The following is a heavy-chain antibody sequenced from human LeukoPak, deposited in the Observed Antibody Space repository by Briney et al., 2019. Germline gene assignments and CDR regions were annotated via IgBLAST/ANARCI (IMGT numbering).Heavy chain of an antibody. V-gene: IGHV4-34*01. CDR1: GGSFSGYY. Sequence: SETPSLTCAVYGGSFSGYYWSWIRQPPGKGLEWIGEINHSGSTNYNPSLKSRVTISVDTSKNQFSLKLSSVTAADTAVYYCARLTPDRDFDYWGQGTLVTVSS. CDR3: ARLTPDRDFDY. J-gene: IGHJ4*02. D-gene: IGHD3-16*01. CDR2: INHSGST.